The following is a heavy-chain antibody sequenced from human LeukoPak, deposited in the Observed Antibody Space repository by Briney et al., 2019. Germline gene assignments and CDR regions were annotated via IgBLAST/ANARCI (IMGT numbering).Heavy chain of an antibody. D-gene: IGHD4-17*01. CDR1: GFTFSSYA. J-gene: IGHJ4*02. CDR3: AKDIYGDYGGFDY. V-gene: IGHV3-23*01. Sequence: GGSLGLSCAASGFTFSSYAMSWVRRAPGKGLEWVSVITNSGATTYYADSVKGRFTISRDNSKNTVYLQMNSLRAEDTAVYYCAKDIYGDYGGFDYWGQGTLVTVSS. CDR2: ITNSGATT.